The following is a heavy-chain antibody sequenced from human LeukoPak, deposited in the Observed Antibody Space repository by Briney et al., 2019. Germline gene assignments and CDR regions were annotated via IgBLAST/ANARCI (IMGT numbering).Heavy chain of an antibody. V-gene: IGHV4-59*08. Sequence: PETLSLTCTVSGGSISSYYWSWIRQPPGKGLEWIGYIYYSGSTNYNPSLKSRVTISVDTSKNQFSLKLSSVTAADTAVYYCARWGPVVLTGYYRYWYFDLWGRGTLVTVSS. J-gene: IGHJ2*01. CDR2: IYYSGST. CDR3: ARWGPVVLTGYYRYWYFDL. CDR1: GGSISSYY. D-gene: IGHD3-9*01.